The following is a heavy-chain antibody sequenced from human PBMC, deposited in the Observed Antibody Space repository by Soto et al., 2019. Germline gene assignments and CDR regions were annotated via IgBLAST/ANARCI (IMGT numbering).Heavy chain of an antibody. J-gene: IGHJ6*01. CDR2: ISTNSATT. V-gene: IGHV3-23*01. CDR1: GFLFSTYA. CDR3: APARGYG. Sequence: GSMRFSCAASGFLFSTYAMNWVRQAPGERLDWVSAISTNSATTFYAESVRSRFTISRENSVNTLYLKMSRLRTEDTAVYYCAPARGYG.